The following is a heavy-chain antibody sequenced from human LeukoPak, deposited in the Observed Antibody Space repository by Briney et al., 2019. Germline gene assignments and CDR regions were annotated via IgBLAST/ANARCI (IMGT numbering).Heavy chain of an antibody. D-gene: IGHD5-12*01. CDR3: AKSYNGYESKPDY. V-gene: IGHV3-23*01. Sequence: GGSLRLSCAASGFAFSSYAMSWVRQAPGKGLEWVSSISNSGGRSFYTDSVKGRFTISRDNSKITLYLQMNSLRAEDTAVYYCAKSYNGYESKPDYWGQGTLVTVSS. J-gene: IGHJ4*02. CDR1: GFAFSSYA. CDR2: ISNSGGRS.